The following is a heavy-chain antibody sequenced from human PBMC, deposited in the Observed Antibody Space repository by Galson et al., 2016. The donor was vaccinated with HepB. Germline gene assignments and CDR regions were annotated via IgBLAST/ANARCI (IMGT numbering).Heavy chain of an antibody. CDR2: INVYDEDT. CDR1: GFSFSGSP. V-gene: IGHV3-23*01. Sequence: SLRLSCAASGFSFSGSPMSWVRQGPGKGLEWVSTINVYDEDTHYADSVKGRFTISRDNSKSTLHLQMSNLRAEDTALYYCAKDPAYPDAFDIWGPGTMVTVSS. CDR3: AKDPAYPDAFDI. J-gene: IGHJ3*02.